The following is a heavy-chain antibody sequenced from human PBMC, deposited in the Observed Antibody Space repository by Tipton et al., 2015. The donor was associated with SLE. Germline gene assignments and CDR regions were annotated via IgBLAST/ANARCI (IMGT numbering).Heavy chain of an antibody. CDR3: AKGISSHDAFDI. J-gene: IGHJ3*02. V-gene: IGHV3-9*01. CDR1: GFTFDDYA. D-gene: IGHD6-13*01. CDR2: ISWNSGSI. Sequence: PLRLSCAASGFTFDDYAMHWVRQAPGKGLEWVSGISWNSGSIGYADSVKGRFTISRDNAKNSLYLQMNSLRAEDTALYYCAKGISSHDAFDIWGQGTMVTVSS.